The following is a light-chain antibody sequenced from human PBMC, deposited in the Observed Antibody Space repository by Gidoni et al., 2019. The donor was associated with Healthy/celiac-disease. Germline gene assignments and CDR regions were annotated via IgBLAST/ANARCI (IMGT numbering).Light chain of an antibody. CDR2: GAS. J-gene: IGKJ1*01. CDR3: QQYNNWPGT. Sequence: EIVLTQSPATLSVSPGERATLSCRASQSVSSNVAWYQQKPGQAPRLLIYGASTRATGIPARCSGSGSGTEFTLTISSLQSEDFAVYYCQQYNNWPGTFGQGTKVEIK. V-gene: IGKV3-15*01. CDR1: QSVSSN.